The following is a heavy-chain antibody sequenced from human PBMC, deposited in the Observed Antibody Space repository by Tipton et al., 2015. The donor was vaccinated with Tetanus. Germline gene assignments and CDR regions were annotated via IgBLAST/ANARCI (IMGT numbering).Heavy chain of an antibody. D-gene: IGHD3-22*01. CDR2: INHSGST. CDR1: GGSFSGYY. V-gene: IGHV4-34*01. Sequence: TLSLTCAVYGGSFSGYYWSWIRQPPGKGLEWIGEINHSGSTNYNPSLKSRVTISVDTSKNQFSLKLSSVTAADTAVYYCARHLGRAYDNDYWGQGTLVTVSS. CDR3: ARHLGRAYDNDY. J-gene: IGHJ4*02.